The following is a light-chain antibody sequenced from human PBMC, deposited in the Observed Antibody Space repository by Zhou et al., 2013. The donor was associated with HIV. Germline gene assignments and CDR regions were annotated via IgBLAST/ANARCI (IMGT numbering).Light chain of an antibody. CDR1: QSISSW. CDR2: GAS. J-gene: IGKJ5*01. V-gene: IGKV1-5*01. CDR3: QQYNGDPIT. Sequence: DIQMTQSPSTLSASVGDRVTITCRASQSISSWLAWYQQKPGKAPKLLIYGASILQTGVPSRFSGSASGTNFSLTISRLQSEDFATYYCQQYNGDPITFGQGTRVDVK.